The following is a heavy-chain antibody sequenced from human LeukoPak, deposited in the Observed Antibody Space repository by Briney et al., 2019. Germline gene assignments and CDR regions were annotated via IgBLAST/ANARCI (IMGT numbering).Heavy chain of an antibody. D-gene: IGHD3-10*01. CDR3: ARGVRAYYYYMDV. J-gene: IGHJ6*03. Sequence: ASVKVSCKASGGTFSSYAISWVRQAPGQGLEWMGGIILIFGTANYAQKFQGRVTITTDESTSTAYMELSSLRSEDTAVYYCARGVRAYYYYMDVWGKGTTVTVSS. CDR2: IILIFGTA. V-gene: IGHV1-69*05. CDR1: GGTFSSYA.